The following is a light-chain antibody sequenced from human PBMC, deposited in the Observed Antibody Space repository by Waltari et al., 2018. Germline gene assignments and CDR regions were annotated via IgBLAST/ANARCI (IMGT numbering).Light chain of an antibody. CDR3: QKYERLPAT. CDR2: GIS. J-gene: IGKJ1*01. V-gene: IGKV3-20*01. Sequence: DIVLTQSPGTLSLSLGDRATLSCRASQSIGRSVVWYQQRPGQAPRLLIYGISRRATGIPDRFSGSGYGTDFSLTISRLEPEDFAVYYCQKYERLPATFGQGTTVEIK. CDR1: QSIGRS.